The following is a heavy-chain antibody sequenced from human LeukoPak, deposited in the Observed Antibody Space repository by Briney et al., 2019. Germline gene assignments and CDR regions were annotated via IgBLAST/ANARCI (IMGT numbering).Heavy chain of an antibody. CDR2: INPNSGGT. J-gene: IGHJ5*02. V-gene: IGHV1-2*02. D-gene: IGHD6-13*01. CDR3: ARGMKLIAAAGTRRPNWFDP. Sequence: GASVKVSCKASGYTFTGYYMHWVRQAPGQGLEWMGWINPNSGGTNYAQKFQGRVTMTRDTSISTAYMELSRLRSDDTAVYYCARGMKLIAAAGTRRPNWFDPLGQGTLVNGSS. CDR1: GYTFTGYY.